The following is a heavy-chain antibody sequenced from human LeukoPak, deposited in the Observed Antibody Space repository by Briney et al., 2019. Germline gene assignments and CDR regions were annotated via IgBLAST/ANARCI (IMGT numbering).Heavy chain of an antibody. CDR3: AKEGYSGYDYGGFDY. D-gene: IGHD5-12*01. V-gene: IGHV3-30*18. Sequence: GGSLRLSCAASGFTFSSYSMNWVRQAPGKGLEGVAVISYDGSNKYYADSVKGRFTISRDNYKNTLYLQMNSLRAEDTAVYYCAKEGYSGYDYGGFDYWGQGTLVTVSS. CDR2: ISYDGSNK. CDR1: GFTFSSYS. J-gene: IGHJ4*02.